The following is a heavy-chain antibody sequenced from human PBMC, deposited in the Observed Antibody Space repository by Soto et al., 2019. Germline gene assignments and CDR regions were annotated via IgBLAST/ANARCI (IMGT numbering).Heavy chain of an antibody. J-gene: IGHJ6*02. Sequence: GGSLRLSCAASGFTFDDYAMHWVRQAPGKGLEWVSGISWNSGSIGYADSVKGRFTISRDNAKNSLYLQMNSLRAEDTALYYCAKGYEAYYYYGMDVWGQGTTVTVSS. CDR2: ISWNSGSI. CDR3: AKGYEAYYYYGMDV. D-gene: IGHD5-12*01. CDR1: GFTFDDYA. V-gene: IGHV3-9*01.